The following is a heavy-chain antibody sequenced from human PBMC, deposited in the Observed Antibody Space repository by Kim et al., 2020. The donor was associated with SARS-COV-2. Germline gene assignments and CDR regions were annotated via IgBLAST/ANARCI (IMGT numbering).Heavy chain of an antibody. V-gene: IGHV3-11*01. J-gene: IGHJ4*02. CDR3: VREPSN. Sequence: GTSTDYADSVNGRFTISRDSAKRSVSLQMNSLTPEDTAVYYCVREPSNWGQGTLVTVSS. CDR2: GTST.